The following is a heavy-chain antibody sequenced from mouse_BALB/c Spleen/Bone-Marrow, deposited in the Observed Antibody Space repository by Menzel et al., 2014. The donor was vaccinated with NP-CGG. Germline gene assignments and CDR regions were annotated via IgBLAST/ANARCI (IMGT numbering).Heavy chain of an antibody. CDR1: VYSFTSYW. CDR3: ARSRGEGY. CDR2: IHPSGSET. J-gene: IGHJ3*01. Sequence: QVQLQQSEAELESPGASARLSCKASVYSFTSYWMNWVKQRPGQGLEWIGMIHPSGSETRLNQNLKDKATLTVDKSSSTAYMQLSSPTSEDSAVYYCARSRGEGYWGYATLLTVA. V-gene: IGHV1-61*01.